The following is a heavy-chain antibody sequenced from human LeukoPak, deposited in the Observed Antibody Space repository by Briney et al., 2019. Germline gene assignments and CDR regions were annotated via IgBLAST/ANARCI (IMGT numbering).Heavy chain of an antibody. CDR3: AREDEGWFGELYYGMDV. Sequence: PGGSLRLSCAASGFTFSSYEMNWVRQAPGKGLEWVSYISSSGSTIYYADSVKGRLTISRDNAKNSLYLQMNSLRAEDTAVYYCAREDEGWFGELYYGMDVWGKGTTVTVSS. CDR2: ISSSGSTI. CDR1: GFTFSSYE. D-gene: IGHD3-10*01. V-gene: IGHV3-48*03. J-gene: IGHJ6*04.